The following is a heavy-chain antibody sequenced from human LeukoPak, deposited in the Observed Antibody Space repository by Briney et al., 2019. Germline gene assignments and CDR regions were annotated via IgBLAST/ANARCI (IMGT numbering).Heavy chain of an antibody. Sequence: PGGSLRLSCAASGFTFSSYAMHWVRQAPGKGLEYVSAISSNGGSTYYANSVKGRFTISRDNSKNTLCLQMGSLRAEDMAVYYCARDLSIAVAAPGYWGQGTLVTVSS. J-gene: IGHJ4*02. V-gene: IGHV3-64*01. D-gene: IGHD6-19*01. CDR2: ISSNGGST. CDR3: ARDLSIAVAAPGY. CDR1: GFTFSSYA.